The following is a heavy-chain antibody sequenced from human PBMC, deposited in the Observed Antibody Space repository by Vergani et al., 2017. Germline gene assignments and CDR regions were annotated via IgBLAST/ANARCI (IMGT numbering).Heavy chain of an antibody. D-gene: IGHD5-18*01. J-gene: IGHJ4*02. Sequence: EVQLVESGGGLVQPGGSLRLSCAASGFTFSSYSMNWVRQAPGKGLEWVSYISSSSSTIYYADSVKGRFTISRDNAKNSLYLQMNSLRAEDTAVYYCARIQLWFLYYFDYWGQGTLVTVSS. V-gene: IGHV3-48*04. CDR1: GFTFSSYS. CDR2: ISSSSSTI. CDR3: ARIQLWFLYYFDY.